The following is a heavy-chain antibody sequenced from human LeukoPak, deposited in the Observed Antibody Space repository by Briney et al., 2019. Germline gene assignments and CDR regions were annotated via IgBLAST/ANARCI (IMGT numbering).Heavy chain of an antibody. CDR2: IYYSGST. J-gene: IGHJ4*02. Sequence: SETLSLTCTVSGGSISSSSYYWGWIRQPPGKGLEWIGSIYYSGSTYYNPSLKSRVTISVDTSKNQFSLKLSSVTAADTAVYYCARECGYSYGYWSFVYFDYWGQGTLVTVSS. D-gene: IGHD5-18*01. CDR3: ARECGYSYGYWSFVYFDY. V-gene: IGHV4-39*07. CDR1: GGSISSSSYY.